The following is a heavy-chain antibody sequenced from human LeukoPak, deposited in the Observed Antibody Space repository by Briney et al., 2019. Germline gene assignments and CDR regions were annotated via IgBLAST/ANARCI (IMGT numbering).Heavy chain of an antibody. CDR2: IDYDGSGK. V-gene: IGHV3-7*01. CDR1: GFNFKSFW. J-gene: IGHJ4*02. CDR3: AKYPRTFDF. Sequence: GGSLRLSCAASGFNFKSFWMSRVRQVPTKGLEWVATIDYDGSGKYYVDSVKGRFTISRDNVKNPLYLEMNSLRAEDTAIYFCAKYPRTFDFWGQGILVTVSS. D-gene: IGHD2-2*02.